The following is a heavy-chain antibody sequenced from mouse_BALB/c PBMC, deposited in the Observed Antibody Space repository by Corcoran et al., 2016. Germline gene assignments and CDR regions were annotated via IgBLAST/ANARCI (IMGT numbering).Heavy chain of an antibody. V-gene: IGHV1-9*01. CDR3: ARYPNYYGSSYDAMDY. CDR2: ILPGSGST. Sequence: QFQLQQSGAELMKPGASVKISCKATGYTFSSYWIEWVKQRPGHGLEWIGEILPGSGSTNYNEKFKGKATFTADTSANTAYMQLSSLTSEDSAVYYCARYPNYYGSSYDAMDYWGQGTSVTVSS. CDR1: GYTFSSYW. D-gene: IGHD1-1*01. J-gene: IGHJ4*01.